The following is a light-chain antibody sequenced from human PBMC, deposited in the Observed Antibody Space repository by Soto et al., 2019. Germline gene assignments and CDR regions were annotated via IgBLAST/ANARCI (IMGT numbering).Light chain of an antibody. J-gene: IGLJ1*01. V-gene: IGLV1-40*01. CDR3: QSYDSSLSGLV. CDR1: SSNIGAGYD. Sequence: QSVLTQPPSVSGAPGQRVTISCTGSSSNIGAGYDVHWYQQLPGTAPKLLIYGNSNRPSGVPDRFSGSKSDTSASLAITGLQAEDEADYYCQSYDSSLSGLVFGTGPKLTVL. CDR2: GNS.